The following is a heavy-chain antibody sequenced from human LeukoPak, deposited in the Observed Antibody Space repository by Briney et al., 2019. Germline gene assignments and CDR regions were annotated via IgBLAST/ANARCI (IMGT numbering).Heavy chain of an antibody. CDR3: ARETIEAFDV. V-gene: IGHV1-18*01. CDR1: GYSFSTYG. J-gene: IGHJ3*01. CDR2: ISAYNGNT. Sequence: ASVKVSCKTSGYSFSTYGVSWVRQAPGQGLEWMGWISAYNGNTNYAQKFQGRVTMTTDTSTSTAHLEMRSLRPDDTAVYYCARETIEAFDVWGQGTMVTVSS. D-gene: IGHD4/OR15-4a*01.